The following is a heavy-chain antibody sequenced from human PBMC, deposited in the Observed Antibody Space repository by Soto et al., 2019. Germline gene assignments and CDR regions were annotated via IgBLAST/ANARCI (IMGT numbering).Heavy chain of an antibody. V-gene: IGHV3-66*01. CDR3: ARGVVEYCSGGSCYSRGYFDL. CDR2: IYSGGST. Sequence: HPGGSLRLSCAASGFTVSSNYMSWVRQAPGKGLEWVSVIYSGGSTYYADSVKGRFTISRDNSKNTLYLQMNSLRAEDTAVYYCARGVVEYCSGGSCYSRGYFDLWGRGTLVTVSS. CDR1: GFTVSSNY. J-gene: IGHJ2*01. D-gene: IGHD2-15*01.